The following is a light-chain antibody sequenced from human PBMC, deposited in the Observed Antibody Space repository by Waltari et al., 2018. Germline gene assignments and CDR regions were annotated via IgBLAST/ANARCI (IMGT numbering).Light chain of an antibody. CDR3: QQYYTYST. CDR1: QSVLDTSNNKNF. J-gene: IGKJ2*01. CDR2: WAS. V-gene: IGKV4-1*01. Sequence: DIVMTQSPDYLAVSLGERATINCKSSQSVLDTSNNKNFLAWYQHKPGKSPNLLIYWASTRESGVPDRFSGSGSGTDFTLTISSLQAEDVAVYYCQQYYTYSTFGQGTKLEIK.